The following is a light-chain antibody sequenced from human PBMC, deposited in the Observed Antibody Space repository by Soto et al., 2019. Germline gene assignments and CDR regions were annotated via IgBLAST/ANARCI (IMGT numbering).Light chain of an antibody. CDR3: QQYGSSPPLT. J-gene: IGKJ4*01. V-gene: IGKV3-20*01. CDR1: QSVSSSY. Sequence: EIVLTQSPGTLSLSPGERATLSCRASQSVSSSYLAWYRQKPGQAPRLLIYGASSRATGIPDRFSGSGSGTDFTLTISRLEPEDFAVYYCQQYGSSPPLTFGGGIKVEIK. CDR2: GAS.